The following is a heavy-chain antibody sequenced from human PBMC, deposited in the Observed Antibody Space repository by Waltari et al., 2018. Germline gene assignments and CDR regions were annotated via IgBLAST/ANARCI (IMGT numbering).Heavy chain of an antibody. J-gene: IGHJ6*02. CDR2: ISYDGTNK. CDR3: AKANLIQDYFYYFGMDV. D-gene: IGHD5-18*01. V-gene: IGHV3-30*18. Sequence: QDQLVESGGGVVQPGRSLRLSCEASGFIFPNYGLHWARQAPGKGLEWVGVISYDGTNKFYADSVKGRFTISRDNSKHILYLHMDSLRTEDTAVYHCAKANLIQDYFYYFGMDVWGQGTTVTVSS. CDR1: GFIFPNYG.